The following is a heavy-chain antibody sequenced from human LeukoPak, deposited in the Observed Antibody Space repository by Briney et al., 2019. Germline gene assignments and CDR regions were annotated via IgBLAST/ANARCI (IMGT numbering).Heavy chain of an antibody. J-gene: IGHJ5*02. CDR3: ATEKRYPSSGWFAD. CDR2: FDPEHGET. D-gene: IGHD6-19*01. CDR1: GYTLTDLG. Sequence: GASVKVSCKVSGYTLTDLGIHWVRQSPGKGLERMGSFDPEHGETINAQKFQGRATLTEDTAADTAYMTLSSLTSEDTAIYYCATEKRYPSSGWFADWGQGTLVTVSS. V-gene: IGHV1-24*01.